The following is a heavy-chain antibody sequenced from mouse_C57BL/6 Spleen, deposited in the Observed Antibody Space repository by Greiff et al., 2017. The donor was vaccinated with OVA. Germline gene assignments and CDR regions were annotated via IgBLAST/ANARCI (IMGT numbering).Heavy chain of an antibody. J-gene: IGHJ4*01. CDR1: GYTFTSYW. CDR2: IDPSDSYT. Sequence: QVQLQQPGAELVMPGASVKLSCKASGYTFTSYWMHWVKQRPGQGLEWIGEIDPSDSYTNYNQKFKGKSTLTVDKSSSTAYMQLSSLTSEDSAVYCCAKGGYLAMDYWGQGTSVTVSS. CDR3: AKGGYLAMDY. V-gene: IGHV1-69*01.